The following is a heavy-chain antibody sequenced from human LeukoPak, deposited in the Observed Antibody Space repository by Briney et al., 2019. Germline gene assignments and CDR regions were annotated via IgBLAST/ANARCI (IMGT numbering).Heavy chain of an antibody. D-gene: IGHD6-19*01. Sequence: GASVKVSCKASGYTFTGYYMHWVRQAPGQGLEWMGWINPNSGGTNYAQKFQGRVTMTRDTSISTAYMELSRLRSDDTAVYYCAREGPSMKQWLVYWGQGTLVTVSP. J-gene: IGHJ4*02. CDR1: GYTFTGYY. CDR3: AREGPSMKQWLVY. V-gene: IGHV1-2*02. CDR2: INPNSGGT.